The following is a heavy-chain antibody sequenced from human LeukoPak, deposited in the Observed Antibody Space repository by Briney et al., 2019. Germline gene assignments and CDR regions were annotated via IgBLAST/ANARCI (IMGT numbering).Heavy chain of an antibody. CDR1: GGHISNYY. CDR3: ARQAAANSIDY. D-gene: IGHD2-2*01. Sequence: SETLSLTCTVSGGHISNYYGSWIRQPPAKGLEWNGYINYSGSTTYNPSLKSRVTISVDTSKNQVSLKLTSATAADTAVYYCARQAAANSIDYWGQGTVVTVSS. V-gene: IGHV4-59*08. J-gene: IGHJ4*02. CDR2: INYSGST.